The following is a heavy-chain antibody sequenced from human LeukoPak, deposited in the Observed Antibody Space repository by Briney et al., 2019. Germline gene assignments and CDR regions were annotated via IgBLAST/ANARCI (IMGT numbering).Heavy chain of an antibody. Sequence: ASVKVSYKASGYTFTSYGISWVRQAPGQGLEWMGWISAYNGNTNYAQKLQGRVTMTTDTSTSTAYMELRSLRSDDTAVYYCARVRGSFGGTWYYFDYWGQGTLVTVSS. J-gene: IGHJ4*02. V-gene: IGHV1-18*01. D-gene: IGHD3-10*01. CDR2: ISAYNGNT. CDR1: GYTFTSYG. CDR3: ARVRGSFGGTWYYFDY.